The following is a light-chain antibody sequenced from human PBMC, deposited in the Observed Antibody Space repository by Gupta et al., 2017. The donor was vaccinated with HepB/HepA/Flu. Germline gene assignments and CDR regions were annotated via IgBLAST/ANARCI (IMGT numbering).Light chain of an antibody. Sequence: EIVMTQSPATLSGSPGERVTLSCRASHSVRNSLAWYQQKPGQAPTLLIYGASTRASGIPARFSGGGSATEFTLTISSLQSEDFAVYYCQQSNNWPRTFGQGTKMEIK. CDR3: QQSNNWPRT. J-gene: IGKJ1*01. V-gene: IGKV3-15*01. CDR1: HSVRNS. CDR2: GAS.